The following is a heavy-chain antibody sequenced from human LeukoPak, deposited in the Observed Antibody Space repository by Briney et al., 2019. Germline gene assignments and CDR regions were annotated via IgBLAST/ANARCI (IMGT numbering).Heavy chain of an antibody. J-gene: IGHJ6*02. CDR2: INPSGGST. D-gene: IGHD1-1*01. CDR1: GYTFTSYY. CDR3: AGPSGTTGTTDYYYYGMDV. V-gene: IGHV1-46*01. Sequence: GASVKVSCKASGYTFTSYYMHWVRQAPGQGLEWMGIINPSGGSTSYAQKFQGRVTMTRDTSTSTAYMELSSLRSEDTAVYYCAGPSGTTGTTDYYYYGMDVWGQGTTVTVSS.